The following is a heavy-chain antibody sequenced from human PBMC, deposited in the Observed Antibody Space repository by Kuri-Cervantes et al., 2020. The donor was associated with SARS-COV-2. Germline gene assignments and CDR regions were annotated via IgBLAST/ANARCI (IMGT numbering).Heavy chain of an antibody. J-gene: IGHJ4*02. CDR3: ATIAAAGTHPARDNHSYYFDY. V-gene: IGHV1-2*02. Sequence: ASVKVSCKASGYTFTGYYMHWVRQAPGQGLEWMGWINPNSGGTNYAQKFQGRVTMTRDTSISTAYMELSRLGSEDTAVYYCATIAAAGTHPARDNHSYYFDYWGQGTLVTVSS. CDR2: INPNSGGT. CDR1: GYTFTGYY. D-gene: IGHD6-13*01.